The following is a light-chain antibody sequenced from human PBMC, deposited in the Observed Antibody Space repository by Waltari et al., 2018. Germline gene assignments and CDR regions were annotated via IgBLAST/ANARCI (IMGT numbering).Light chain of an antibody. Sequence: EIVLTQSPGTLSLSPGQRVTLSCRASQSVSRALAWYQQKAGQAPRLLIYAASTRAPVIPDRFSGSGSGTDFSLTISRLEPEDFAVYYCQHYVRLPATFGQGTKVEIK. V-gene: IGKV3-20*01. CDR2: AAS. J-gene: IGKJ1*01. CDR1: QSVSRA. CDR3: QHYVRLPAT.